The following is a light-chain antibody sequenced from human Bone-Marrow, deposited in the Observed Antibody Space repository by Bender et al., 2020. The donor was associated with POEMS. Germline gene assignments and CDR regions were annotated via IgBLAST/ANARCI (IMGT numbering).Light chain of an antibody. V-gene: IGLV3-10*01. J-gene: IGLJ3*02. CDR3: YSTDISGNLRV. CDR1: AFPKKY. CDR2: DDN. Sequence: SYELTQPPSVSVSPGQTATITCAGDAFPKKYAYWYQQKSGQAPVLVIYDDNKRPSGIPERFSGSTSRAMATLTISGAQVEDEADYYCYSTDISGNLRVFGGGTKLTVL.